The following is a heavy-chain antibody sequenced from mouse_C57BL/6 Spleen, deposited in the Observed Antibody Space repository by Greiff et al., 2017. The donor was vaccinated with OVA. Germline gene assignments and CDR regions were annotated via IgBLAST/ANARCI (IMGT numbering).Heavy chain of an antibody. CDR2: ISSGSSTI. V-gene: IGHV5-17*01. Sequence: EVMLVESGGGLVKPGGSLKLSCAASGFTFSDYGMHWVRQAPEKGLEWVAYISSGSSTIYYADTVKGRFTISRDNAKNTLFLQMTSLRSEDTAMYYCANAIYYDYDYYAMDYWGQGTSVTVSS. J-gene: IGHJ4*01. D-gene: IGHD2-4*01. CDR3: ANAIYYDYDYYAMDY. CDR1: GFTFSDYG.